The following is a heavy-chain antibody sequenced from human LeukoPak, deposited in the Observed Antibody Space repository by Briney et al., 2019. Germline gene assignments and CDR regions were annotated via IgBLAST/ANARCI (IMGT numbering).Heavy chain of an antibody. D-gene: IGHD3-22*01. CDR1: GFTFSSNG. CDR3: ARGWGYYDC. J-gene: IGHJ4*02. Sequence: PGGSLRLSCAASGFTFSSNGMNWVRQAPGKGLEWLSYISSSGGAIYYADSVKGRFTISRDNAKNSLYLQMNSLRAEDTAVYYCARGWGYYDCWGQGALVTVSS. V-gene: IGHV3-48*03. CDR2: ISSSGGAI.